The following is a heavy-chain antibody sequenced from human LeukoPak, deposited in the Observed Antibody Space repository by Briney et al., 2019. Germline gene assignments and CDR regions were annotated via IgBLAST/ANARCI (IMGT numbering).Heavy chain of an antibody. CDR3: ARREDFWYFDL. Sequence: SETLSLTCTVSGGSISSYYWSWIRQPPGKGLEWIGYIHYRGSTTYNPSLKSRVTFSVDTSKNHFSLKLISVTAADTAVYYCARREDFWYFDLWGRGTLVTVSS. CDR1: GGSISSYY. V-gene: IGHV4-59*08. J-gene: IGHJ2*01. CDR2: IHYRGST.